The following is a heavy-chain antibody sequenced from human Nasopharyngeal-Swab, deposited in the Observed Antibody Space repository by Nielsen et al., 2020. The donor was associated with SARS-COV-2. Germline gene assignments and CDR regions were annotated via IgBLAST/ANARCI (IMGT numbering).Heavy chain of an antibody. Sequence: GGSLRLSCAASGFTFSDYYMAWVRQAPGKGLEWLSYISTSGRTTDSADSVKGRFTISRDNANNLLFLQMNSLRGEDTAVYYCARGRSWEMWDAFDIWGQGTVVTVSS. CDR3: ARGRSWEMWDAFDI. CDR1: GFTFSDYY. V-gene: IGHV3-11*01. D-gene: IGHD1-26*01. CDR2: ISTSGRTT. J-gene: IGHJ3*02.